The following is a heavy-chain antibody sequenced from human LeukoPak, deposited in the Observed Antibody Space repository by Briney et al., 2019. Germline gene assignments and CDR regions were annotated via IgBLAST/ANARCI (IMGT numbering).Heavy chain of an antibody. Sequence: TGGSLRLSCAASGFTFSSYSMNWVRQAPGKGLEWIGEIYNSGSTIYNPSLKSRVTISVDTSKNQFSLNLISVTAADTAVYYCVRAYDYWGQGTLVTVSS. J-gene: IGHJ4*02. V-gene: IGHV4-34*01. CDR1: GFTFSSYS. CDR2: IYNSGST. CDR3: VRAYDY.